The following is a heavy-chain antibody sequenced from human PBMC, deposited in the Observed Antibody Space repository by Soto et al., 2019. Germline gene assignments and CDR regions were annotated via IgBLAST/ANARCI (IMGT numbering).Heavy chain of an antibody. CDR3: ATSALPYSSGWYGTKIDY. CDR1: GYSFTSYW. Sequence: GESLKISCKGSGYSFTSYWISWVRQMPGKGLEWMGRIDPSDSYTNYSPSFQGHVTISADKSISTAYLQWSSLKASDTAMYYCATSALPYSSGWYGTKIDYWGQGTLVTVSS. D-gene: IGHD6-19*01. V-gene: IGHV5-10-1*01. CDR2: IDPSDSYT. J-gene: IGHJ4*02.